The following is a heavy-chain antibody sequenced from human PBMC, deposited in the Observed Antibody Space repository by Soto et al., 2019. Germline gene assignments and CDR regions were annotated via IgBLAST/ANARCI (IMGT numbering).Heavy chain of an antibody. CDR1: GFTFSSYA. CDR3: AKDSSSWPGYYYYYMDV. V-gene: IGHV3-23*01. D-gene: IGHD6-13*01. Sequence: GGSLRLSCAASGFTFSSYAMSWVRQAPGKGLEWVSAISGSGGSTYYADSVKGRFTISRDNSKNTLYLQMNSLRAEDTAVYYCAKDSSSWPGYYYYYMDVWGKGTTVTVSS. J-gene: IGHJ6*03. CDR2: ISGSGGST.